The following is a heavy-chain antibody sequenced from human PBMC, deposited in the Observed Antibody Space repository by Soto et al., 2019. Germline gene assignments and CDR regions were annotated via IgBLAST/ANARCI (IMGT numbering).Heavy chain of an antibody. Sequence: QVQLVQSGAEVKKPVSSVKVSCKASGGTLSSYTISWVRQAPGQGREWMGRIIPILGIANYAQKFQGRVTITADKSTSTAYMERRRLRSEDTAVYYWAGSERVVVPAAVDYWGQGTLVTVSS. CDR3: AGSERVVVPAAVDY. J-gene: IGHJ4*02. CDR2: IIPILGIA. D-gene: IGHD2-2*01. CDR1: GGTLSSYT. V-gene: IGHV1-69*02.